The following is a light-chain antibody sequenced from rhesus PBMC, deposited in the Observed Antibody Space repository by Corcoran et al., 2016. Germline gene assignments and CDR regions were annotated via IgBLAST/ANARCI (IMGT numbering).Light chain of an antibody. Sequence: DIQMTQSPSSLSASVGDRVTITCRASQTINSYLAWYQQRPGKVPKLLIYAASSLESGVPSRFSGSGSVTEFTLTINSLQTEDVSTYYCQQHNSHPWTFGQGTKVEIK. V-gene: IGKV1-44*02. J-gene: IGKJ1*01. CDR2: AAS. CDR3: QQHNSHPWT. CDR1: QTINSY.